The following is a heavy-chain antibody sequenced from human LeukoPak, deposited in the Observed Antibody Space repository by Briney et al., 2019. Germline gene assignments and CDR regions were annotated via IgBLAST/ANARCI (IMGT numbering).Heavy chain of an antibody. V-gene: IGHV3-15*01. CDR3: STRARFDP. Sequence: GGSLRLSCAAPGFTFSNAWMSWVRQAPGKGLEWVGHVKTKADGGTKDYAAPVKGRFTISRDDSKNTLYLQMNSLKTEDTAVYYCSTRARFDPWGQGTLVTVSS. J-gene: IGHJ5*02. CDR1: GFTFSNAW. CDR2: VKTKADGGTK.